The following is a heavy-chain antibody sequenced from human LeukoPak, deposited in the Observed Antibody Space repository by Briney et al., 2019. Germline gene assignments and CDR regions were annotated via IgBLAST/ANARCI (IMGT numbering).Heavy chain of an antibody. CDR2: IYSSGTT. Sequence: GGSLRLSCAASGFTLSNNYVTWVRQAPGKGPEWVSLIYSSGTTYYADSVKGRFTISRDNSKNTLYLQMNSLRVEDTAVYYCARPYYYGHWGQGTLVTVSS. D-gene: IGHD3-10*01. V-gene: IGHV3-53*01. J-gene: IGHJ1*01. CDR1: GFTLSNNY. CDR3: ARPYYYGH.